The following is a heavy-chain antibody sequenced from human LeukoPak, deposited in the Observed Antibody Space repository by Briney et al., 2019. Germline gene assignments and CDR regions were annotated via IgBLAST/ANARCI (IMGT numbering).Heavy chain of an antibody. CDR3: LTPPVNGSGT. Sequence: GSSVKVSCKASAGTFSSYAISWVRQPPGQGREWMGRINPSSGATTRAQQFQDRASMTKDASITTGYMELRGLTSDDTAVYYCLTPPVNGSGTWGQGTLVTVFS. CDR2: INPSSGAT. J-gene: IGHJ4*02. CDR1: AGTFSSYA. V-gene: IGHV1-2*06. D-gene: IGHD3-10*01.